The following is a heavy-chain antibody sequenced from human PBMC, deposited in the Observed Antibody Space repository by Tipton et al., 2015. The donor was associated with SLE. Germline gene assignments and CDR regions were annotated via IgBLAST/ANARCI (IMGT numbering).Heavy chain of an antibody. Sequence: TLSLTCAVYGGSFSGYHWSWIRQHPGKGLEWIGYIYYSGSTYYNPSLKSRVTISVDTSKNQFSLKLSSVTAADTAVYYCARDPYYGGYRYFDLWGRGTLVTVSS. V-gene: IGHV4-31*11. D-gene: IGHD4-23*01. CDR2: IYYSGST. CDR1: GGSFSGYH. CDR3: ARDPYYGGYRYFDL. J-gene: IGHJ2*01.